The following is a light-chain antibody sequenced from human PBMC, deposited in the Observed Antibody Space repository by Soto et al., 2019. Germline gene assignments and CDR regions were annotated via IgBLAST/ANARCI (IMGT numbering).Light chain of an antibody. CDR1: QSISSW. CDR2: KAS. Sequence: DIQMTQSPSTLSASVGDRVTITCRASQSISSWLTWYQQKPGKAPKRLIYKASSLESGVPSRFSGSGSGKDFTPTISSLQPADFATYYCQQYDSFPLTFGGGTKVEIK. V-gene: IGKV1-5*03. CDR3: QQYDSFPLT. J-gene: IGKJ4*01.